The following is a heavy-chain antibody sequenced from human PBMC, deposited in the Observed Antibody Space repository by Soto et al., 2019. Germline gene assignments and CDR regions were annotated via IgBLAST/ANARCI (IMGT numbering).Heavy chain of an antibody. V-gene: IGHV1-46*01. CDR3: ASDLLESSTSRGFDP. Sequence: GASVKVSCKASGYTFTSYYMHWVRQAPGQGLEWMGIINPSGGSTSYAQKFQGRVTMTRDTSTSTVYMELSSLRSEDTAVYYCASDLLESSTSRGFDPWGQGTRVTVSS. D-gene: IGHD2-2*01. J-gene: IGHJ5*02. CDR2: INPSGGST. CDR1: GYTFTSYY.